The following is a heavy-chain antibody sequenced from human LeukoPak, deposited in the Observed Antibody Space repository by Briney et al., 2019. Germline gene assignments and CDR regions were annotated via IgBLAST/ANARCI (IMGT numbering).Heavy chain of an antibody. Sequence: ASVKVSCKASGYTFTSYGISWVRQAPGQGLEWMGWISAYAQKFPRRVTMTTDTSTSTAYMELRSLRSDDTAVYYCARRFNCYDSSGYYEGFYFDYWGQGTLVTVSS. CDR3: ARRFNCYDSSGYYEGFYFDY. CDR1: GYTFTSYG. V-gene: IGHV1-18*01. CDR2: ISAY. D-gene: IGHD3-22*01. J-gene: IGHJ4*02.